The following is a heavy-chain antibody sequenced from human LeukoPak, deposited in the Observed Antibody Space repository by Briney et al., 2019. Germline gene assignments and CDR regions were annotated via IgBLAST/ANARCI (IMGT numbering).Heavy chain of an antibody. CDR1: GYSISSGYY. CDR3: ARDIGGPRGYSVLDV. J-gene: IGHJ6*04. CDR2: IYHSGST. V-gene: IGHV4-38-2*02. D-gene: IGHD5/OR15-5a*01. Sequence: SETLSLTCTVSGYSISSGYYWGWIRQPPGKGLEWIGSIYHSGSTYYNPSLKSRVTISVDTSKNQFSLKLSSVTAADTAVYYCARDIGGPRGYSVLDVWGKGTTVTVSS.